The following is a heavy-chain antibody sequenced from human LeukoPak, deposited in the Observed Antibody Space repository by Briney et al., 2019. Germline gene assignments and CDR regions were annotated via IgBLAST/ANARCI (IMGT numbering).Heavy chain of an antibody. CDR2: INPSGGST. D-gene: IGHD2-21*01. V-gene: IGHV1-46*01. CDR1: GYTFTSYG. CDR3: ARDLRCGGDCFDY. Sequence: ASVKVSCKASGYTFTSYGISWVRQAPGQGLEWMGIINPSGGSTSYAQKFQGRVTMTRDTSTSTVYMELSSLRSEDTAVYYCARDLRCGGDCFDYWGQGTLVTVSS. J-gene: IGHJ4*02.